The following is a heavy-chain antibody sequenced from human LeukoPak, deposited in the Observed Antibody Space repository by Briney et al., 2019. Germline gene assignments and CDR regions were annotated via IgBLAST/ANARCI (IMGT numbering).Heavy chain of an antibody. CDR2: TSAYNGNT. D-gene: IGHD4-17*01. CDR1: GYTFTSYG. CDR3: ARDTGVMTTVTPNGY. Sequence: ASVKVSCKASGYTFTSYGISWVRPAPGQGLEWMGWTSAYNGNTNYAQKLQGRVTMTTDTSTSTAYMELRSLRSDDTAVYYCARDTGVMTTVTPNGYWGQGTLVTVSS. J-gene: IGHJ4*02. V-gene: IGHV1-18*01.